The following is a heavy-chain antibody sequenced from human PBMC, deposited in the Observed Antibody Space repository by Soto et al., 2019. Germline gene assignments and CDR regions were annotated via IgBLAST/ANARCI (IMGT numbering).Heavy chain of an antibody. D-gene: IGHD5-12*01. J-gene: IGHJ3*01. V-gene: IGHV4-59*08. CDR1: GGSIRNYY. CDR3: ANHLSAWLRMEAFDV. Sequence: QVQLQESGPGLVKPSETLSLTCTVSGGSIRNYYWSWIRQPPGKGLEWIGYAYYGGNTNYNPSLKSRVSISVDTSKSQFALKLTSVTGADTAVSYCANHLSAWLRMEAFDVWGPGTMVTVSS. CDR2: AYYGGNT.